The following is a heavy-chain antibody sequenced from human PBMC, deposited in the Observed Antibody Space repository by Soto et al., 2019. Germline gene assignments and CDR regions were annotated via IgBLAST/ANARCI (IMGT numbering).Heavy chain of an antibody. D-gene: IGHD3-10*01. CDR2: ISGSGGTT. Sequence: GGSLRLSCAASGFTFSSFAMTWVRQAPGRGLEWISGISGSGGTTYDADSVKGRFTISRDNSNNTLYLQMNNLRAEDSAVYYCAKDLVLLRSWGQGTQVTVSS. CDR3: AKDLVLLRS. J-gene: IGHJ5*02. CDR1: GFTFSSFA. V-gene: IGHV3-23*01.